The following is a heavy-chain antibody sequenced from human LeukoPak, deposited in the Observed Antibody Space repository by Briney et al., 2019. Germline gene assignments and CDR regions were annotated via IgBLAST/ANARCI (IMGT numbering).Heavy chain of an antibody. D-gene: IGHD1-26*01. CDR3: ARELLGAPTPGAY. CDR2: VHKSGRT. J-gene: IGHJ4*02. Sequence: SETLSLTCALSTVSGSSGNFWSWVRQPPGEGLEWIGEVHKSGRTNYNPSLKTRVTISIDASKNQLSLELTSVTAADTAVYYCARELLGAPTPGAYWGQGTRVTVSS. V-gene: IGHV4-4*02. CDR1: TVSGSSGNF.